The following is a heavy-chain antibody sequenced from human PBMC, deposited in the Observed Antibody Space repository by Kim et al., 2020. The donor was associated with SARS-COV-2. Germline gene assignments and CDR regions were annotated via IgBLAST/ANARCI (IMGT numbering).Heavy chain of an antibody. V-gene: IGHV6-1*01. J-gene: IGHJ4*02. CDR3: ARVHSSTWKIDY. D-gene: IGHD2-2*01. Sequence: EYEGSVKSRITINQDTSKNHFSLQLNSETPEDTAVYYCARVHSSTWKIDYWGQGTLVTVSS.